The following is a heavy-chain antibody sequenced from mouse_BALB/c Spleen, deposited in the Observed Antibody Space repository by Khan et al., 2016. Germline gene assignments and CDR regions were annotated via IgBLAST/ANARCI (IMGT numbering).Heavy chain of an antibody. CDR3: NAIYYGSDVYFDY. D-gene: IGHD1-1*01. V-gene: IGHV14-4*02. CDR1: VFNIKDYY. J-gene: IGHJ2*01. CDR2: IDPENGAT. Sequence: EVQLQESGAELVRSGASVKLSCTASVFNIKDYYMHWVKQRPEQGLEWIGWIDPENGATEYAPIFQGKATMTADTSSNAAYPQVSSLTSEDSAVYYCNAIYYGSDVYFDYWGQGTTLTVPS.